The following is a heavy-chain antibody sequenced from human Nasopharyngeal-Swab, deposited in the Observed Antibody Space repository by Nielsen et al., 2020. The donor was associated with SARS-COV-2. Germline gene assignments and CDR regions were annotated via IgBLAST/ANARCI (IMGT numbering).Heavy chain of an antibody. D-gene: IGHD4-11*01. J-gene: IGHJ6*02. CDR1: GFTFSDYY. CDR3: ARATAYGRDYSNYLYYYGMDV. V-gene: IGHV3-11*04. CDR2: ISSSGSTI. Sequence: GESLKISCAASGFTFSDYYMSWIRQAPGKGLEWVSYISSSGSTIYYADSVKGRFTISGDNAKNSLYLQMNSLRAEDTAVYYCARATAYGRDYSNYLYYYGMDVWGQGTTVTVSS.